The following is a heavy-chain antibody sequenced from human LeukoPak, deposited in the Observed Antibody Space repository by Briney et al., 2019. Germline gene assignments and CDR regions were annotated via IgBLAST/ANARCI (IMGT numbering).Heavy chain of an antibody. CDR1: GYSISGGYY. Sequence: PSETLSLTCAVSGYSISGGYYWGWIRQSPGKGLQWIGSIYHSGDTRYSPSLNSRATMSVDTSKNQFSLKLSSVTAADTAVYYCARVTFMDVWGTGTTVTVSS. J-gene: IGHJ6*04. CDR3: ARVTFMDV. V-gene: IGHV4-38-2*01. CDR2: IYHSGDT. D-gene: IGHD4-11*01.